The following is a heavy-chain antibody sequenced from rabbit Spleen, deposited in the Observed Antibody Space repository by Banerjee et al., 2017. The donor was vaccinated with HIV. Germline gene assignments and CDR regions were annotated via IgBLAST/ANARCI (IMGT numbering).Heavy chain of an antibody. CDR1: GFSFSSYY. CDR3: ARNANGGWDL. V-gene: IGHV1S40*01. CDR2: IATGSSGNT. D-gene: IGHD4-1*01. J-gene: IGHJ6*01. Sequence: QSLEESGGDLVKPGASLTLTCTASGFSFSSYYMCWVRQAPGKGLEWIACIATGSSGNTYYASWAKGRFTISKTSSTTVTLQMNSLTPADTATYFCARNANGGWDLWGPGTLVTVS.